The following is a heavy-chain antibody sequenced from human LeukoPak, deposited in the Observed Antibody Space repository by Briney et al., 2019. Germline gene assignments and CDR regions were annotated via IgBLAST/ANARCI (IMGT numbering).Heavy chain of an antibody. CDR3: ARGLWGVTTTGFDY. D-gene: IGHD4-17*01. J-gene: IGHJ4*02. V-gene: IGHV4-39*07. Sequence: SETLSLTCTVSRGSISSSIYYWGWIRQPPGKGLEWIATIHSSGSTYYNPSLKSRVTISVDTSKNQFSLKLSSVTAADTAVYYCARGLWGVTTTGFDYWGQGTLVTVSS. CDR2: IHSSGST. CDR1: RGSISSSIYY.